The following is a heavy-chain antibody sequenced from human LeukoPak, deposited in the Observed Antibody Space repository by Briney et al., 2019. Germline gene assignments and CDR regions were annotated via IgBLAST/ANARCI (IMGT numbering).Heavy chain of an antibody. J-gene: IGHJ3*02. V-gene: IGHV3-7*01. CDR3: ARDGGATFDI. CDR2: IKQDGSDK. CDR1: GFTFSAYW. Sequence: GESLRLSCAASGFTFSAYWMSWVRQAPGKGLEWVANIKQDGSDKNYVDSVKGRFTISRDNAKNSLYLQMNSLSLEDTAVYYCARDGGATFDIWGQGTIVTVSS. D-gene: IGHD3-16*01.